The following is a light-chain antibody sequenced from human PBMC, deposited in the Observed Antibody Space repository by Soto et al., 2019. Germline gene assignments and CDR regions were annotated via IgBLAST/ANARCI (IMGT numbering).Light chain of an antibody. V-gene: IGLV2-18*01. Sequence: QAVLTQPPSVSGSPGQSVTISCTGTISDVGSYHRVSWYQQSPGTAPKVLIYDVSNRPSGVPDRFSGSRSGKTASLTISELQADDEAAYYCSLYTSSSTYVFGPGTKVTVL. CDR1: ISDVGSYHR. CDR3: SLYTSSSTYV. J-gene: IGLJ1*01. CDR2: DVS.